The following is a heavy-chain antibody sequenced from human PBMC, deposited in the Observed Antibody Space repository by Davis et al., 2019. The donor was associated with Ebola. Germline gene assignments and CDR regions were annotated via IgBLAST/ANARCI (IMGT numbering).Heavy chain of an antibody. CDR3: ARGDMITFGGVILDYYYGMDV. CDR1: GYTFTSYY. V-gene: IGHV1-46*01. CDR2: INPSGGST. D-gene: IGHD3-16*02. J-gene: IGHJ6*02. Sequence: ASVKVSCKASGYTFTSYYMHWVRQAPGQGLEWMGIINPSGGSTSYAQKFQGRVTMTRDTSTSTVYMELSSLRSEDTAVYYCARGDMITFGGVILDYYYGMDVWGQGTTVTVSS.